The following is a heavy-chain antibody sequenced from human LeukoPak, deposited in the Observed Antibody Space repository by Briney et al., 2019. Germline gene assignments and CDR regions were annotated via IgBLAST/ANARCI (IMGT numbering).Heavy chain of an antibody. CDR1: GFTFSSYW. J-gene: IGHJ2*01. CDR2: INSDGSST. CDR3: ARAAVTNKPHWYFDL. D-gene: IGHD4-17*01. Sequence: PGGSLRLSCAASGFTFSSYWMHWVRQAPGKGLVWVSRINSDGSSTSYADSVKGRFTISRDNAKNTLYLQMNSLRAEDTAVYYCARAAVTNKPHWYFDLWGRGTLVTVSS. V-gene: IGHV3-74*01.